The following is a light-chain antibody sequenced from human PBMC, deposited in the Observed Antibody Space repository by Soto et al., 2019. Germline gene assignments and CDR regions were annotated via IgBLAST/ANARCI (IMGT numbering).Light chain of an antibody. CDR2: DVS. CDR1: SSDVGGYNY. V-gene: IGLV2-14*01. CDR3: SSYTSNSTPGV. Sequence: QSVLTQPASVSGSPGQSITISCTGTSSDVGGYNYVSWYQQHPGKAPKLMIYDVSNRPSGVSNRFSGSKSGNTASLTISGLQAEDEADYYCSSYTSNSTPGVFGTGTKLTVL. J-gene: IGLJ1*01.